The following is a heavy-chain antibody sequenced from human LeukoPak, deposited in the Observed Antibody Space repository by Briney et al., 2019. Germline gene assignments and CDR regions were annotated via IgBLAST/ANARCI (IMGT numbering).Heavy chain of an antibody. Sequence: SETLSHTCTVSGASISSYYWSWMRQPPGKGLEWIGYMYHTGSTNYNPSLKSRVTISVDTSKNQFSLRLSSVTATDTAVYYCARGSDFFDYWGQGTLVTVSS. J-gene: IGHJ4*02. CDR3: ARGSDFFDY. CDR2: MYHTGST. CDR1: GASISSYY. V-gene: IGHV4-59*08.